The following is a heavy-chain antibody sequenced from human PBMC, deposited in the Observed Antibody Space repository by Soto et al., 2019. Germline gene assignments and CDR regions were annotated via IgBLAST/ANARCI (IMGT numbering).Heavy chain of an antibody. CDR3: AKDPTSNTINPTGWFDP. CDR2: ISCEGTNK. J-gene: IGHJ5*02. CDR1: GFTFSNFG. V-gene: IGHV3-30*18. D-gene: IGHD3-10*01. Sequence: QVQLVESGGGMVQPGRSLRLSCAASGFTFSNFGMHWVRQAPGKGLEWVAVISCEGTNKYYAGSVKGRFTISRDDFKSTVYLQMDSLRAEDTAMYYCAKDPTSNTINPTGWFDPWGQGTLVTVSS.